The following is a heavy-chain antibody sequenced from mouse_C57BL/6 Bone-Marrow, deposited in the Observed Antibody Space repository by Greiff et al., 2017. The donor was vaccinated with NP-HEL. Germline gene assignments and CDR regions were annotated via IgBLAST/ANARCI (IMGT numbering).Heavy chain of an antibody. CDR2: IDPSDSYT. J-gene: IGHJ2*01. Sequence: QVQLQQPGAELVRPGTSVKLSCKASGYTFTSYWMHWVKQRPGQGLEWIGLIDPSDSYTNYNQKFKGKATLTVDTSSSTAYMQLSSLTSEDSAVYYCARTPPDYWGQGTTLTVSS. CDR3: ARTPPDY. V-gene: IGHV1-59*01. CDR1: GYTFTSYW.